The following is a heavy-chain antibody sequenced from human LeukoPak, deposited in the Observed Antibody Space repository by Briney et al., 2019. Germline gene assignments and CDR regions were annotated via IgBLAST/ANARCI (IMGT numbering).Heavy chain of an antibody. CDR2: INHSGST. J-gene: IGHJ4*02. D-gene: IGHD6-13*01. V-gene: IGHV4-34*01. CDR3: ARPTGYSSSYQAYYFDY. CDR1: GGSFSGYY. Sequence: PSETLSLTCAVYGGSFSGYYWSWIRQPPGKGLEWIGEINHSGSTNYNPSLKSRVTISVDTSKNQFSLKLSSVTAADTAVYYCARPTGYSSSYQAYYFDYWGQGTLVTVSS.